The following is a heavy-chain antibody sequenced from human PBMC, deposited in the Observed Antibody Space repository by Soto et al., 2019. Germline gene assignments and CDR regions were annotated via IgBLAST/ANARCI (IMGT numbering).Heavy chain of an antibody. V-gene: IGHV2-5*02. CDR3: AHRNSRMFAFDI. CDR2: IYWDDDK. CDR1: GFSLTTVGMG. Sequence: SGPTLVNPTQTLTLTCTFSGFSLTTVGMGVGWIRQPPGKALDWLGIIYWDDDKRYSPSLNGRVTFIKDTSKNQVVLTMTNMDPVDTATYYCAHRNSRMFAFDIWGQGTLVTVSS. D-gene: IGHD3-10*02. J-gene: IGHJ3*02.